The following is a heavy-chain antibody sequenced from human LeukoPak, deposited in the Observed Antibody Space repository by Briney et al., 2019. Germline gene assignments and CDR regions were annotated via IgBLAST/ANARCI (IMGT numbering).Heavy chain of an antibody. Sequence: PSETLSLTCTVSGGSISSYYWSWIRQPPGKGQEWIGYMHYSGSTKYNPSLKSRVTISVDTSKNHFSLKLSSVTAADTAVYYCASGIVGATYGSIDIWGQGTMVTVSS. D-gene: IGHD1-26*01. CDR1: GGSISSYY. CDR2: MHYSGST. CDR3: ASGIVGATYGSIDI. J-gene: IGHJ3*02. V-gene: IGHV4-59*01.